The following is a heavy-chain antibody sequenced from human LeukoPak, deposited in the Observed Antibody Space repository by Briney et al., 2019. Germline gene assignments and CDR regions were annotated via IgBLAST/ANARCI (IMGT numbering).Heavy chain of an antibody. CDR3: ARDFYDGSGTTDAFDI. D-gene: IGHD3-22*01. J-gene: IGHJ3*02. V-gene: IGHV3-21*01. CDR2: ITGSTSRI. Sequence: GGSLRLSCAASGFTFSNYSMNWFRQAPGKGLEWVSSITGSTSRIYYYADSVRGRFTISRDNAKSALYLQMNSLRAEDTAIYYCARDFYDGSGTTDAFDIWGQGTMVTVSS. CDR1: GFTFSNYS.